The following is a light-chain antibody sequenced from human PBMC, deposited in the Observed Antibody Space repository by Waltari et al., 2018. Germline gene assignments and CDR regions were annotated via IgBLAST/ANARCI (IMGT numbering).Light chain of an antibody. V-gene: IGKV3-15*01. Sequence: EIVMTQSPATLSVSPGERVTLSCRASQSVSSNLAWYQQKPGQAPRLLIYGASTRATGIPARFSGSGSATEFTLTISSLQSEDFAVYYCQQYNNWPPLTFGGGTKGEIK. CDR2: GAS. CDR1: QSVSSN. J-gene: IGKJ4*01. CDR3: QQYNNWPPLT.